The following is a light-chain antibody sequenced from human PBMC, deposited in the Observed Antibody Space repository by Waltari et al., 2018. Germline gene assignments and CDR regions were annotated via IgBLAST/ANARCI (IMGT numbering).Light chain of an antibody. V-gene: IGKV3-11*01. Sequence: DIVLPQSPATLSLSPGESATLSCRASQSVRTSLAWYQQKPGQAPRLLTYDASNRAAGIPARFTGSGSGTDFTLTISSLEPEDFGVYYCQQRSTWPPITFGQGTRLEIK. J-gene: IGKJ5*01. CDR2: DAS. CDR1: QSVRTS. CDR3: QQRSTWPPIT.